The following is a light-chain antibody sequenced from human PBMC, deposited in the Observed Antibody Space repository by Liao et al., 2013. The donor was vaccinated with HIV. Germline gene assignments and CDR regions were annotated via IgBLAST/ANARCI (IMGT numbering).Light chain of an antibody. CDR3: QAWDSSHVV. V-gene: IGLV3-1*01. CDR2: QDS. J-gene: IGLJ2*01. Sequence: SYELTQPPSVSVSPGQTASITCSGEKLGDKYACWYHQKPGQSPVLVIYQDSKRPSGIPERFSGSNSGNTATLTISGTQAMDEADYYCQAWDSSHVVFGGGDQADRP. CDR1: KLGDKY.